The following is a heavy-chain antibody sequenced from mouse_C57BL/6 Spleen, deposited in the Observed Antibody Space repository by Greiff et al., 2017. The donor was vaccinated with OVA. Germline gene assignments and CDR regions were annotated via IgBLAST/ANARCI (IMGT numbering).Heavy chain of an antibody. V-gene: IGHV1-59*01. CDR3: ARDSSGYLFDY. Sequence: VQLQQPGAELVRPGTSVKLSCKASGYTFTSYWMHWVKQRPGQGLEWIGVIDPSDSYTNYNQKFKGKATLTVDTSSSTAYMQLSSLTSEDSAVYYCARDSSGYLFDYWGQGTTLTVSS. CDR2: IDPSDSYT. CDR1: GYTFTSYW. J-gene: IGHJ2*01. D-gene: IGHD3-2*02.